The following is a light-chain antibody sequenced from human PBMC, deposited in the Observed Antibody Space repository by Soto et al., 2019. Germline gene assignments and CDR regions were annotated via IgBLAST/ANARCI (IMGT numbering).Light chain of an antibody. CDR2: VAS. CDR3: QQLNSYPLT. Sequence: IQLTQSPSSLSASVGDRVTITCRASQDSTKYLAWYQQKPGKAPKLLISVASTLQSGVPSRFSGSGSGTDFTLTISSLQPEDFATYYCQQLNSYPLTFGQGTRLEIK. J-gene: IGKJ5*01. CDR1: QDSTKY. V-gene: IGKV1-9*01.